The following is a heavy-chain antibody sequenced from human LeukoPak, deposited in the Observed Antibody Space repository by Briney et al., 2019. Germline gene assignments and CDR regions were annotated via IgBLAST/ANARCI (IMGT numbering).Heavy chain of an antibody. CDR3: TSRSTVTTFGAVDY. J-gene: IGHJ4*02. D-gene: IGHD4-11*01. Sequence: GGSLRLSCAASGFTFSGSAMPWVRQASGKGLEWVGRIRSKANSYATAYAASVKGRFTISRDDSKNTAYLQMNSLKTEDTAVYYCTSRSTVTTFGAVDYWGQGTLVTVSS. CDR2: IRSKANSYAT. V-gene: IGHV3-73*01. CDR1: GFTFSGSA.